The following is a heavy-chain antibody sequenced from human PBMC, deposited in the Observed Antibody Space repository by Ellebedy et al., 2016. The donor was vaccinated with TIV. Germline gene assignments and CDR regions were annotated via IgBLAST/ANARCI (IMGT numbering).Heavy chain of an antibody. V-gene: IGHV3-23*01. CDR1: GFTFSSYA. Sequence: GESLKISCAASGFTFSSYAMNWVRQAPGKGLEWVSIISGTGGSTNYADSVKGRFTISRDKSKNMLYLQMNSLRAEDTAIYYCAKSPSRKPGLLDYWGQGTLVTVSS. J-gene: IGHJ4*02. CDR2: ISGTGGST. D-gene: IGHD1-14*01. CDR3: AKSPSRKPGLLDY.